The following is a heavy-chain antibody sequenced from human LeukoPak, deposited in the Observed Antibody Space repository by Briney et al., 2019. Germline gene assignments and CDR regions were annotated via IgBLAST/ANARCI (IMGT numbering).Heavy chain of an antibody. Sequence: PGGSLRLSCAASGFTFSSYSMNWVRQAPGKGLEWVSSISSSSSYIYYADSVKGRFTISRDNAKNSLYLRMNSLRAEDTAVYYCASAVRDLGIAVAGTDYWGQGTLVTVSS. D-gene: IGHD6-19*01. CDR1: GFTFSSYS. J-gene: IGHJ4*02. V-gene: IGHV3-21*01. CDR3: ASAVRDLGIAVAGTDY. CDR2: ISSSSSYI.